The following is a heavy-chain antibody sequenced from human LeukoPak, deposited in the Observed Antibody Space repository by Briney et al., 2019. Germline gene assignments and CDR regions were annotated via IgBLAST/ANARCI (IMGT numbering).Heavy chain of an antibody. CDR3: ARESVVVPMDV. V-gene: IGHV3-48*03. CDR2: ISSSGSTI. D-gene: IGHD2-2*01. Sequence: PGGSLRLSCAASGFTFSSYEMNWVRQAPGKGLEWVSYISSSGSTIYYADSVKGRFTISRDNAKNSLYPQMNSLGAEDTAAYYCARESVVVPMDVWGKGTTVTVSS. J-gene: IGHJ6*04. CDR1: GFTFSSYE.